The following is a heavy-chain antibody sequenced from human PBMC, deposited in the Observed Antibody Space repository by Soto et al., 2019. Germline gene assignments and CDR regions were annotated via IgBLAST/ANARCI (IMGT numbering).Heavy chain of an antibody. CDR3: ARAIAAFDPF. CDR1: GFTLSGYW. D-gene: IGHD6-13*01. Sequence: GGSLRLSCVASGFTLSGYWMHWVRQTPGKGLEWVANVNQGGTQKHHVDSVKGRFTISRDNAKNSLYLQMNNLRAEDTAVYFCARAIAAFDPFWGQGTLVTVSS. J-gene: IGHJ4*02. V-gene: IGHV3-7*01. CDR2: VNQGGTQK.